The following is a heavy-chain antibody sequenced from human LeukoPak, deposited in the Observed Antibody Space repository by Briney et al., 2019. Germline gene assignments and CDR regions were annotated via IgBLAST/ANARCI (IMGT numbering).Heavy chain of an antibody. Sequence: PSETLSLTCTVSGGSITNFYWSWVRQPPGKGLEWIGYIYHSGSTYYNPSLKSRVTISVDRSKNQFSLKLSSVTAADTAVYYCAREVAAAIAFDIWGQGTMVTVSS. J-gene: IGHJ3*02. V-gene: IGHV4-59*12. D-gene: IGHD6-13*01. CDR1: GGSITNFY. CDR2: IYHSGST. CDR3: AREVAAAIAFDI.